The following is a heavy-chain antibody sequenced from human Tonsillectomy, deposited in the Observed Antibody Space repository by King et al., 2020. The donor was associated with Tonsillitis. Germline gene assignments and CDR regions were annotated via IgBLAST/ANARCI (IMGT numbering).Heavy chain of an antibody. D-gene: IGHD3-3*01. Sequence: LQLQESGPGLVKPSETLSLTCTVSGGSISSSSYYWGWIRQPPGKGLEWIGSIYYSGSTYYNPSLKSRVTISVDTSKNQFSLKLSSVTAADTAVYYCARPRSEVYDFWGGRGPDAFDIWGQGTMVTVSS. CDR1: GGSISSSSYY. CDR2: IYYSGST. V-gene: IGHV4-39*01. CDR3: ARPRSEVYDFWGGRGPDAFDI. J-gene: IGHJ3*02.